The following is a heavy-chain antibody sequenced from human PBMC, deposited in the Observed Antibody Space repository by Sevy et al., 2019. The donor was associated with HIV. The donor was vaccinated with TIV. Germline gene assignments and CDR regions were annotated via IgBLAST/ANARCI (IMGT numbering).Heavy chain of an antibody. CDR2: IYTGGGT. Sequence: GGSLRLSCAASGFIVTSHYMAWVRQAPVKGLEWVSSIYTGGGTYDADSVKGRFTISRDNSKNTLYLQMNSLSAEDTAFYYCARVPRYDEPYYFDYWGQGALVTVSS. D-gene: IGHD3-3*01. V-gene: IGHV3-53*01. J-gene: IGHJ4*02. CDR1: GFIVTSHY. CDR3: ARVPRYDEPYYFDY.